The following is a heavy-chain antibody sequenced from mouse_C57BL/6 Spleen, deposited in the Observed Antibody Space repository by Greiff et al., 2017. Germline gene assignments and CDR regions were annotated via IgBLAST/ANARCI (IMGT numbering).Heavy chain of an antibody. CDR2: IYPSDSET. CDR3: ARGGPRRDY. J-gene: IGHJ2*01. Sequence: QVQLQQPGAELVRPGSSVKLSCKASGYTFTSYWMDWVKQRPGQGLEWIGNIYPSDSETHYNQKFKDKATLTVDKSSSTAYMQLSSLTSEDSAVYYCARGGPRRDYWGQGTTLTVSS. D-gene: IGHD2-12*01. CDR1: GYTFTSYW. V-gene: IGHV1-61*01.